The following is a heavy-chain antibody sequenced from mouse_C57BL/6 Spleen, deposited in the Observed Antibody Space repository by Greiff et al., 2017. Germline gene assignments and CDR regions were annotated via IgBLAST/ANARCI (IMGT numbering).Heavy chain of an antibody. CDR2: INPSTGGT. Sequence: EVQLQQSGPELVKPGASVKISCKASGYSFTGYYMNWVKQSPEKSLEWIGEINPSTGGTTYNQKFKAKATLTVDKSSSTAYMQLKSLTSEDSAVYYCARRTTTAWYFDVWGTGTTVTVSS. J-gene: IGHJ1*03. CDR3: ARRTTTAWYFDV. D-gene: IGHD1-2*01. CDR1: GYSFTGYY. V-gene: IGHV1-42*01.